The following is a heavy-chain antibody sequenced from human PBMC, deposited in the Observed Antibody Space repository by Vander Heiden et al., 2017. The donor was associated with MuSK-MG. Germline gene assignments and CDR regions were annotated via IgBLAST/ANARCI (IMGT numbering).Heavy chain of an antibody. J-gene: IGHJ6*03. Sequence: EVQLLASGGGLVQPGGSLRLSCAASGFTFSSYAMSWVRQAPGKGLEWVSSISGSGGSTYYADSVKGRFTISRDNSKNTLYLQMNSLRAEDTAVYYCAKVVPAAMHYYYYMDVWGKGTTVTVSS. CDR3: AKVVPAAMHYYYYMDV. V-gene: IGHV3-23*01. CDR1: GFTFSSYA. D-gene: IGHD2-2*01. CDR2: ISGSGGST.